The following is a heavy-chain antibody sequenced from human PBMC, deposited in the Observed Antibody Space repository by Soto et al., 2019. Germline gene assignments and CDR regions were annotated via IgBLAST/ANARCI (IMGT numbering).Heavy chain of an antibody. D-gene: IGHD2-2*01. CDR3: AKDLCSSSSCYYNYGMDV. CDR1: GFTLRNYA. CDR2: ISYDGSNK. V-gene: IGHV3-30*18. J-gene: IGHJ6*02. Sequence: QVELVESGGGVVQPGRSLRLSCAASGFTLRNYAMYWVRQAPGKGLEWVAVISYDGSNKYYAVSVKGRFTISRDNSKNTLYLQMNSLRAEDTAVYYGAKDLCSSSSCYYNYGMDVWGQGTTVTVSS.